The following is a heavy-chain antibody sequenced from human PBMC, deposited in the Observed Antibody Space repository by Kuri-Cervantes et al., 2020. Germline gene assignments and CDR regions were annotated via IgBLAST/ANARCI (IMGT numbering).Heavy chain of an antibody. V-gene: IGHV4-39*07. CDR1: GGSISSSSYY. CDR3: ARDVRFLGRHNWFDP. D-gene: IGHD3-3*01. J-gene: IGHJ5*02. Sequence: GSLRLSCTVSGGSISSSSYYWGWIRQPPGKGLEWIGSIYYSGSTYYNPSLKSRVTISVDTSKNQFSLKLSSVTAADTAVYYCARDVRFLGRHNWFDPWGQGTLVTVSS. CDR2: IYYSGST.